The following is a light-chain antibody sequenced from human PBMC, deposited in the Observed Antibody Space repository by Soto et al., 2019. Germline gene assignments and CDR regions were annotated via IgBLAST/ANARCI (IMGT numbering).Light chain of an antibody. CDR3: QQSYSVPWT. Sequence: DIQMTQSPSSLSASVGERVTITCRASQSISSYLNWYQHKPGKAPKVLIYGTSNLQSGVPSRFSGSGSGTDFTLTISSLQPEDFATYYCQQSYSVPWTFGQGTKVEIK. CDR1: QSISSY. V-gene: IGKV1-39*01. CDR2: GTS. J-gene: IGKJ1*01.